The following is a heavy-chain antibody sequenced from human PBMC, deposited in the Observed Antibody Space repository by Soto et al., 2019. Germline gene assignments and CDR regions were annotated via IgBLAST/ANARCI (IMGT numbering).Heavy chain of an antibody. D-gene: IGHD6-13*01. V-gene: IGHV4-34*01. J-gene: IGHJ4*02. Sequence: SETLSLTCAVYGGSFSGYYWSWIRQPPGKGLEWIGEINHSGSTNYNPSLKSQVTISVDTSKNQFSLKLSSVTAADTAVYYCASLQQLVYYFDYWGQGTRVTV. CDR2: INHSGST. CDR3: ASLQQLVYYFDY. CDR1: GGSFSGYY.